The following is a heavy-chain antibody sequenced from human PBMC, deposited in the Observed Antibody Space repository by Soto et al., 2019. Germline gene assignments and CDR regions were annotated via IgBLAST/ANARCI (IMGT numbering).Heavy chain of an antibody. D-gene: IGHD3-10*01. CDR1: GGSISSSSYY. CDR2: IFYSGST. J-gene: IGHJ6*02. V-gene: IGHV4-39*01. CDR3: ARLPHGFTRPLPMDV. Sequence: SETLCLTCTVSGGSISSSSYYWGWIRQPPGKGLEWIGSIFYSGSTYYNPSLKSRVTISVDTSKNQFSLQLSSVTAADTAVYYCARLPHGFTRPLPMDVWGQGTTVTVSS.